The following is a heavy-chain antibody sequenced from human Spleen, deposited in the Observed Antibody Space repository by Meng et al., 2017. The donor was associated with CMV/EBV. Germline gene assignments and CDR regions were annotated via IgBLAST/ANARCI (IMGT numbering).Heavy chain of an antibody. V-gene: IGHV3-23*01. CDR3: AKDQPTNDFWSGSYYYGMDV. CDR2: ISGSGGST. Sequence: GGSLRLSCAASGFTFSNVWMSWVRQAPGKGLEWVSAISGSGGSTYYADSVKGRFTISRDNSKNTLYLQMNSLRAEDTAVYYCAKDQPTNDFWSGSYYYGMDVWGQGTTVTVSS. D-gene: IGHD3-3*01. CDR1: GFTFSNVW. J-gene: IGHJ6*02.